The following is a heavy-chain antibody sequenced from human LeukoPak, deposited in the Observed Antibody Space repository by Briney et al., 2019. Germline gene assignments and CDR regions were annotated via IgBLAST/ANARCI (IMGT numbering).Heavy chain of an antibody. J-gene: IGHJ3*01. CDR3: ARDPYDNRGYGAFDL. CDR1: GFAFSSYW. CDR2: IKRDGSEE. D-gene: IGHD3-22*01. Sequence: GGSLRPSWAASGFAFSSYWMTWGRQPPGGGRGGGGNIKRDGSEEEYVDSVKGRFTISRDNAKNSLYLQMNSLRAEDTAIYYCARDPYDNRGYGAFDLWGQGTVVTVSS. V-gene: IGHV3-7*01.